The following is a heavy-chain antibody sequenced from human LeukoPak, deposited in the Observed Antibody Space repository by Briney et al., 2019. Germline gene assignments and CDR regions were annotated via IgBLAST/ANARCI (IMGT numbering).Heavy chain of an antibody. CDR3: ARRPKYYYDSSGYGYWYFDL. CDR2: MNPNSGNT. V-gene: IGHV1-8*01. Sequence: ASVKVSCKASGYTFTGNHIHWVRQATGQGLEWMGWMNPNSGNTGYAQKFQGRVTITRNTSISTAYMELSSLRSEDTAVYYCARRPKYYYDSSGYGYWYFDLWGRGTLVTVSS. CDR1: GYTFTGNH. D-gene: IGHD3-22*01. J-gene: IGHJ2*01.